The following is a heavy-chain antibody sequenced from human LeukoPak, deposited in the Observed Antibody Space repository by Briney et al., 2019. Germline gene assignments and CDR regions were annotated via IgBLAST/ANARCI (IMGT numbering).Heavy chain of an antibody. CDR2: LGIAGDT. J-gene: IGHJ4*02. Sequence: GGSLRLSCEASGFTVSSYAMHWVRQPIGKGLEWVSALGIAGDTFYQGYVKGRFTISRETAKNSLYLQMSSLRAEDTAMYYCARQKQSHGNFDYWGQGTLVTVSS. CDR3: ARQKQSHGNFDY. V-gene: IGHV3-13*01. CDR1: GFTVSSYA. D-gene: IGHD1-26*01.